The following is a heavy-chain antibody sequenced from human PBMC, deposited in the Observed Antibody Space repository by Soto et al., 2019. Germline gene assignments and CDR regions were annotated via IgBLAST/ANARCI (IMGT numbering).Heavy chain of an antibody. J-gene: IGHJ5*02. CDR1: GDSINSADYY. CDR2: IYYSGST. Sequence: SETLSLTCTVSGDSINSADYYWSWIRQPPGKGLEWIGHIYYSGSTYYTPSLKSRVTISIDTSKNQFSLKMTSVTAADTAVYYCARDRGSSWMYKWFDPWGQGTQVTASS. D-gene: IGHD6-13*01. CDR3: ARDRGSSWMYKWFDP. V-gene: IGHV4-30-4*01.